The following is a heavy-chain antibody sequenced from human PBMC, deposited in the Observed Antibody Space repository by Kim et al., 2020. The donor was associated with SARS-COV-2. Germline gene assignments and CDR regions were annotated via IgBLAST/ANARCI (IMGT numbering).Heavy chain of an antibody. J-gene: IGHJ4*02. CDR3: ARAETIFGVVIGCFDY. D-gene: IGHD3-3*01. CDR2: IYYSGST. V-gene: IGHV4-31*11. CDR1: GGSISSGGYY. Sequence: SETLSLTCAVSGGSISSGGYYWSWIRQHPGKGLEWIGYIYYSGSTYYNPSLKSRVTISVDTSKNQFSLKLSSVTAADPAVYYCARAETIFGVVIGCFDYWGQGTLVTVSS.